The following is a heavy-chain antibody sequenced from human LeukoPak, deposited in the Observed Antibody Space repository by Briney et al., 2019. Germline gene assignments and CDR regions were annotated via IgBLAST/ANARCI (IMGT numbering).Heavy chain of an antibody. V-gene: IGHV4-30-2*01. Sequence: SQTLSLTCAVSGGSISSGGNSWSWIRQPPGKGLEWIGYIYHSGSTYYNPSLKSRVTISVDRSKNQFSLKLSSVTAADTAVYYCASSIVVVPAAISGRVDYWGQGTLVTVSS. CDR3: ASSIVVVPAAISGRVDY. CDR1: GGSISSGGNS. CDR2: IYHSGST. D-gene: IGHD2-2*02. J-gene: IGHJ4*02.